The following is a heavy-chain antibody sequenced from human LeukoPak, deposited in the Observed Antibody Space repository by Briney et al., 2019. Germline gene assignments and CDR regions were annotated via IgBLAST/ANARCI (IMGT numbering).Heavy chain of an antibody. CDR2: IYPGDSDT. Sequence: GESLKISCKGSGYSFTSYWIGWVRQMPGKGLEWMGIIYPGDSDTRYSPSFQGQVTISADKSISTAYLQWSSLKASDTAMYYCARRSIFGVVSYDAFDIWGQGTMVTDSS. D-gene: IGHD3-3*01. CDR3: ARRSIFGVVSYDAFDI. V-gene: IGHV5-51*01. CDR1: GYSFTSYW. J-gene: IGHJ3*02.